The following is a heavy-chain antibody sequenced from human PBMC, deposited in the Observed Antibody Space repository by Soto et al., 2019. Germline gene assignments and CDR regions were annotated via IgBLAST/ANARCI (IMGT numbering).Heavy chain of an antibody. D-gene: IGHD3-22*01. Sequence: QITLKESGPTLVKPTQTLTLTCTFSGFSFSTRGVGVGWIRQPPGKALEWLALIYWDDEKRYSPSLKSRLTITKDTSKNQVAITMTNMDPVDTATYFCARGDSTGYYPYWGHGTLVTVSS. CDR2: IYWDDEK. CDR3: ARGDSTGYYPY. J-gene: IGHJ4*01. CDR1: GFSFSTRGVG. V-gene: IGHV2-5*02.